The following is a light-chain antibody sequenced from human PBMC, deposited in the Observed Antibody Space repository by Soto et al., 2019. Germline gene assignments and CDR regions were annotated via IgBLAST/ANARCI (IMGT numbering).Light chain of an antibody. CDR1: SSDVGGYNY. CDR2: DVS. CDR3: SSHTSRSALGV. V-gene: IGLV2-14*01. J-gene: IGLJ2*01. Sequence: QSALTQPASVSGSPGQSITISCTGTSSDVGGYNYVSWYQQHPGKAPKLMIYDVSNRPSGVSNRFSGSKSGNTASLTISGLQAEDDADYYCSSHTSRSALGVFGGGTQLTVL.